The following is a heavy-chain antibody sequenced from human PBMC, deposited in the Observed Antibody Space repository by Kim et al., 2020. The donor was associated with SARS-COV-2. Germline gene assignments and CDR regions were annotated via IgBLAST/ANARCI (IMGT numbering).Heavy chain of an antibody. CDR1: GGSFSGYY. CDR3: ARFWYSSGWLSDY. D-gene: IGHD6-19*01. Sequence: SETLSLTCAVYGGSFSGYYWSWIRQPPGKGLEWIGEINHSGSTNYNPSLKSRVTISVDTSKNQFSLKLSSVTAADTAVYYCARFWYSSGWLSDYWGQGTRVTGSA. V-gene: IGHV4-34*01. CDR2: INHSGST. J-gene: IGHJ4*02.